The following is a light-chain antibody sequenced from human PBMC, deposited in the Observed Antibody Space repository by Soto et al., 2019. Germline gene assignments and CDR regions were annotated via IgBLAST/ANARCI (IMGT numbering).Light chain of an antibody. V-gene: IGLV6-57*03. Sequence: NFMLTQPHSVSESPGKTVTITCTRRSGSIASNYVQWYQQRPGSAPTTVIYEDNQRPSGVPDRFSGSIDSSSNSASLTISGLKTEDEADYYCQSYDSSNFWVFGGGTKVTVL. CDR1: SGSIASNY. CDR2: EDN. CDR3: QSYDSSNFWV. J-gene: IGLJ3*02.